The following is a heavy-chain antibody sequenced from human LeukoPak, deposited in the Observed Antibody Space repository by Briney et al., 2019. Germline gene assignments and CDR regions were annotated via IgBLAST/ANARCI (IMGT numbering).Heavy chain of an antibody. D-gene: IGHD3-22*01. V-gene: IGHV1-46*01. Sequence: ASVKVSCKASGYTFTSYLMHWVRQAPGQGLEWMGLINPRGGSTRYAQKFQGRVTMTRDTSTSTVYMELSSLRSEDTAMYYCARDRTHYYESSGYYSRWEYWGQGTLVTVSS. CDR3: ARDRTHYYESSGYYSRWEY. J-gene: IGHJ4*02. CDR1: GYTFTSYL. CDR2: INPRGGST.